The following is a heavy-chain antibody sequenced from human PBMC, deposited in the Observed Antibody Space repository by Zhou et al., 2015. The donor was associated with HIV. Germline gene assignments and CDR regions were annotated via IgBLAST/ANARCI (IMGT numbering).Heavy chain of an antibody. CDR1: GFSFRAYA. D-gene: IGHD2-8*02. CDR3: AKDLVSI. V-gene: IGHV3-23*01. Sequence: SGFSFRAYAMSWVRQAPGKGLEWVSALSGSGGSAHYADSVKGRFTISRDNSKNTLYLQMNSLRADDTAVYYCAKDLVSIWGQGTRVAVS. J-gene: IGHJ3*02. CDR2: LSGSGGSA.